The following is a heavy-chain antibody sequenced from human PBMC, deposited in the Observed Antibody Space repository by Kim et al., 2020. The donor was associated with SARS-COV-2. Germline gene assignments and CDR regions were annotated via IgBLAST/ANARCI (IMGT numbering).Heavy chain of an antibody. CDR1: GGSFSGYY. V-gene: IGHV4-34*01. J-gene: IGHJ3*02. CDR3: ARGRYDSSGYYWDAFDI. CDR2: INHSGST. Sequence: SETLSLTCAVYGGSFSGYYLSWICQPPGTGLEWIGEINHSGSTNYNPSLKSRVPISVATSKNQFSLKLSSVTAVDTAVYYCARGRYDSSGYYWDAFDIWGQGTMVTVSS. D-gene: IGHD3-22*01.